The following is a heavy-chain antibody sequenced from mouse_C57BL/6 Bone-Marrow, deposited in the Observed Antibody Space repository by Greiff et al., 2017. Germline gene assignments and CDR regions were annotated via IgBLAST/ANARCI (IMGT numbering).Heavy chain of an antibody. Sequence: DVQLVESGGGLVQPGGSLKLSCAASGFTFSDYYMYWVRQTPEKRLEWVAYISNGGGSTYYPDTVKGRFTISRDNAKNTLYLQMSRLKSEDTAMYYCASVRSLYAMDYWGQGTSVTVSS. CDR2: ISNGGGST. V-gene: IGHV5-12*01. CDR3: ASVRSLYAMDY. J-gene: IGHJ4*01. CDR1: GFTFSDYY.